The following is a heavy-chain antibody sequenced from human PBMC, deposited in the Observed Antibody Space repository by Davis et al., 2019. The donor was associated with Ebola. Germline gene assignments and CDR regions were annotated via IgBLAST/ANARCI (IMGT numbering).Heavy chain of an antibody. J-gene: IGHJ4*02. CDR3: AKEGWELDYFDY. CDR2: ISGSGGST. V-gene: IGHV3-23*01. CDR1: GFTFSSYA. D-gene: IGHD1-26*01. Sequence: GESLKISCAASGFTFSSYAMSWVRQAPGKGLEWVSAISGSGGSTYYADSVKGRFTISRDNSKNTLYLQMNSLGAEETAVYYCAKEGWELDYFDYWGQGTLVTVSS.